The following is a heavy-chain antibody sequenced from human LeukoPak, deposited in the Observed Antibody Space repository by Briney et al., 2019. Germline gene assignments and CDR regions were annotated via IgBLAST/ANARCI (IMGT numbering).Heavy chain of an antibody. Sequence: SETLSLTCTVSGDSISSGVSYWNWIRQPAGKGLEWIGRIYTSGSTNYNPSLKSRVTMSVDTSKNQFSLKLSSVTAADTAVYYCARDLPPDNWFDPWGQGTLVTVSS. J-gene: IGHJ5*02. V-gene: IGHV4-61*02. CDR3: ARDLPPDNWFDP. CDR2: IYTSGST. CDR1: GDSISSGVSY.